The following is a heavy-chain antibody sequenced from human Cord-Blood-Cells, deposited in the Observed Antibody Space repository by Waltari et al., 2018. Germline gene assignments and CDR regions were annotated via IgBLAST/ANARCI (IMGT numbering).Heavy chain of an antibody. Sequence: QVQLQQWGAGLLKPSETLSLTCAVYGGSFSGYYWSWIRQPPGKGLEWIGEINHSGSTNYNPSLKSRVTISVDTSKNQFSLKLSSVTAADTAVYYCARAALIAARPYAFDIWGQGTMVTVSS. CDR1: GGSFSGYY. D-gene: IGHD6-6*01. V-gene: IGHV4-34*01. CDR2: INHSGST. J-gene: IGHJ3*02. CDR3: ARAALIAARPYAFDI.